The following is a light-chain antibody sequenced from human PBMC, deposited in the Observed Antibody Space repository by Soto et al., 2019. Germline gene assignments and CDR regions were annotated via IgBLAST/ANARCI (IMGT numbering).Light chain of an antibody. CDR1: SIGGRS. Sequence: SYELTQPPSVSVAPGQTARITCEGNSIGGRSVYWHQQKPGQAPVVVIYDDNDRPSGIPERFSASNAWNAATLTISRVEAGDEADYYCQIWVGRSAHPGMFGGGTKVTVL. V-gene: IGLV3-21*02. CDR3: QIWVGRSAHPGM. CDR2: DDN. J-gene: IGLJ3*02.